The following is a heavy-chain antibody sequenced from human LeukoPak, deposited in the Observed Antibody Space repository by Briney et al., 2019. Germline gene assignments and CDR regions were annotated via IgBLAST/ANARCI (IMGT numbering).Heavy chain of an antibody. CDR2: IDYSGST. CDR3: ARHLRGSSIWYDF. Sequence: SETLSLTCIVSGGSLSSTGYYWDWVRQPFGKGLEWIGSIDYSGSTYYNPSLKSRITMSVDTSRNQYSLKLRSVTAADSAQFFCARHLRGSSIWYDFWGQGTLVTVSS. D-gene: IGHD6-13*01. CDR1: GGSLSSTGYY. J-gene: IGHJ4*02. V-gene: IGHV4-39*01.